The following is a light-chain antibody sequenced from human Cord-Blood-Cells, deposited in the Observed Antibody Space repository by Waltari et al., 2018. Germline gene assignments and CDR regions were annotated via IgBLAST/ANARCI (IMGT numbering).Light chain of an antibody. CDR2: DVS. J-gene: IGLJ2*01. CDR3: SSYTSSSTLVV. CDR1: SSDVGGYNY. Sequence: QSALTQPASVSGSPGQSITISCTGTSSDVGGYNYVSWYQQHPGKAPNIMIYDVSNRPSGGANRFSGSKSGNTASLTISGLQAEDEADYYCSSYTSSSTLVVFGGGTKLTVL. V-gene: IGLV2-14*01.